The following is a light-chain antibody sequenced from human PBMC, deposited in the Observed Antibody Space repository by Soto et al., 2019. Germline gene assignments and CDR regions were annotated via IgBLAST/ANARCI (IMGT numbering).Light chain of an antibody. J-gene: IGKJ1*01. V-gene: IGKV1-12*01. CDR1: QDVSTS. CDR3: QQGSNFPRT. Sequence: DIQMTQSPSSVSASVGDRVTITCRATQDVSTSLAWYQHGPGKAPKLLIYGASSLQRGVPSRFNGTGSGTDFTLTINSLQPEDSAIYFFQQGSNFPRTFGPGTKVQI. CDR2: GAS.